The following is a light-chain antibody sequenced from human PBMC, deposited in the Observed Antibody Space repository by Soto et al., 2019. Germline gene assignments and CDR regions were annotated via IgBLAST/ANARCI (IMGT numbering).Light chain of an antibody. CDR2: GAS. Sequence: VMTQSPVTLSFSPCEAATLSCRASQSVSGNYLAWYQQKPGQAPRLLIYGASNRATGIPERFSGSGSGTDFTLTIGRLEPQDSAMYYCQQYVISVTFGQGTRLEI. J-gene: IGKJ5*01. CDR1: QSVSGNY. CDR3: QQYVISVT. V-gene: IGKV3-20*01.